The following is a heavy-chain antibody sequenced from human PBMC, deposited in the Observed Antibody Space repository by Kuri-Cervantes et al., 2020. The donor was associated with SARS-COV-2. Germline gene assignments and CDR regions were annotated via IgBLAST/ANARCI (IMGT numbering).Heavy chain of an antibody. CDR3: ASRDADNISSDAFDI. D-gene: IGHD1-1*01. J-gene: IGHJ3*02. Sequence: LRLSCVVSGDSISSSGYYWNWIRQHPGKGLEWIGYVYYSGDTYYNPSLKSRVSISAQTSQNQFSLRLTSVTAADTAVYYCASRDADNISSDAFDIWGQGTTVTVSS. V-gene: IGHV4-31*11. CDR2: VYYSGDT. CDR1: GDSISSSGYY.